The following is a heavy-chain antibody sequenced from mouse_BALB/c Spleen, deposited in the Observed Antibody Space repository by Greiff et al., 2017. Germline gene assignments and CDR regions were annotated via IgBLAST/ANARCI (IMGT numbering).Heavy chain of an antibody. D-gene: IGHD2-4*01. CDR1: GFTFSSYG. CDR2: ISDGGSYT. Sequence: EVQGVESGGGLVQPGGSLKLSCAASGFTFSSYGMSWVRQTPDKRLEWVATISDGGSYTYYPDSVKGRFTISRDNAKNNLYLQMSSLKSEDTAMYYCARDPYDYDEGYAMDYWGQGTSVTVSS. V-gene: IGHV5-6*01. J-gene: IGHJ4*01. CDR3: ARDPYDYDEGYAMDY.